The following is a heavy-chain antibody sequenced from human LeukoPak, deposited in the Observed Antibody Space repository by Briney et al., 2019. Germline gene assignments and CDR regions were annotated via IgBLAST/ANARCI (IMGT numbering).Heavy chain of an antibody. CDR1: GFTFNSYW. V-gene: IGHV3-15*01. J-gene: IGHJ5*02. D-gene: IGHD3-22*01. CDR3: TTDLVVVIHH. CDR2: IKSKTDGGTT. Sequence: KSGWSLRLSCAASGFTFNSYWMSWVRQAPGKGLEWVGRIKSKTDGGTTDYAAPVKGRFTISRDDSKNTLYLQMNSLKTEDTAVYYCTTDLVVVIHHWGQGTLVTVSS.